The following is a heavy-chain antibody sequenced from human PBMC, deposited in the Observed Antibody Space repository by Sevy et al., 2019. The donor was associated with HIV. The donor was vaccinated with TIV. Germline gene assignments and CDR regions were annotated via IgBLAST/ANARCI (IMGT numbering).Heavy chain of an antibody. J-gene: IGHJ2*01. CDR2: ISSSSSTI. CDR1: GFTFSSYS. V-gene: IGHV3-48*02. Sequence: GGSLRLSCAASGFTFSSYSMNWVRQAPGKGLEWVSYISSSSSTIYYADSVKGRFTISRDNAKNSLYLQMNSLRDEDTAVYYCARSIYLDGDYSNWYFDLWGRGTLVTVSS. D-gene: IGHD4-17*01. CDR3: ARSIYLDGDYSNWYFDL.